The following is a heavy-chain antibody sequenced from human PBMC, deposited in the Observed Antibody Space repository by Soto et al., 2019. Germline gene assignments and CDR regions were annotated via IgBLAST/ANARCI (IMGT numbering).Heavy chain of an antibody. Sequence: GGSLRLSCAASGFIFSSYAMNWVRQTPGKGLEWVSGNSGRGVSTYYADSVKGRFSISRDNSKNTLYLQMNSLRDEDTAIYYCVKVRGGFYTYYFDYWGPGTLVTVSS. CDR2: NSGRGVST. CDR1: GFIFSSYA. V-gene: IGHV3-23*01. D-gene: IGHD3-10*01. CDR3: VKVRGGFYTYYFDY. J-gene: IGHJ4*02.